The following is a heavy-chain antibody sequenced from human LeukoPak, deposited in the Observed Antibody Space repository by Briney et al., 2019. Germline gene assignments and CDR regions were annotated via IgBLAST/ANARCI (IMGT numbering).Heavy chain of an antibody. V-gene: IGHV3-30-3*01. CDR1: GFTFSSYA. CDR3: ARGSYYYDSSGYPFDY. CDR2: ISYDGSNK. Sequence: QPGGSLRLSGAASGFTFSSYAMHWVRQAPGKGLEWVAVISYDGSNKYYADSVKGRFTISRDNSKNTLYLQMNSLRAEDTAVYYCARGSYYYDSSGYPFDYWGQGTLVTVSS. J-gene: IGHJ4*02. D-gene: IGHD3-22*01.